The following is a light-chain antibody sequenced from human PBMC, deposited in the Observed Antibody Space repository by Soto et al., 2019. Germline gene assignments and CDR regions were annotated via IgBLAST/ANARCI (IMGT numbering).Light chain of an antibody. CDR3: QTWGTGDYWV. Sequence: QLVLTQSPSASASLGASVKLTCTLSSGHSSYAIAWHQQQPEKGPRYLMKLNSDGSHSKGDGIPDRFSGSSSGAERYLTISSLQSEDEADYYCQTWGTGDYWVFGGGTKLTVL. CDR2: LNSDGSH. J-gene: IGLJ3*02. CDR1: SGHSSYA. V-gene: IGLV4-69*01.